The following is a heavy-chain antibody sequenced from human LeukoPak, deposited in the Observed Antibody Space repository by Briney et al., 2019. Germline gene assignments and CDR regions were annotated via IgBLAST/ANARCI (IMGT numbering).Heavy chain of an antibody. D-gene: IGHD5-18*01. CDR3: ARVARGGSYSHGYIDYYYYYYMDV. Sequence: SETLSLTCTVSGGSISSSSYYWGWIRQPPGKGLEWIGSIYYSGSTYYNPSLKSRVTISVDTSKNQFSLKLSSVTAADTAVYYCARVARGGSYSHGYIDYYYYYYMDVWGKGTTVTVSS. V-gene: IGHV4-39*01. CDR2: IYYSGST. CDR1: GGSISSSSYY. J-gene: IGHJ6*03.